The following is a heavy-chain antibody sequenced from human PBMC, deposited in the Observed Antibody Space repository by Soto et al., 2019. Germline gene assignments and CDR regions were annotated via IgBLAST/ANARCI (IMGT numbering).Heavy chain of an antibody. CDR2: IYTSGST. V-gene: IGHV4-4*07. J-gene: IGHJ5*02. CDR3: ARVARGIAAAGFDP. CDR1: GGSLSSYY. Sequence: LSLTCTVSGGSLSSYYWSWIRQPAGKGLEWIGRIYTSGSTNYNPSLKSRVTMSVDTSKNQFSLKLSSVTAADTAVYYCARVARGIAAAGFDPWGQGTLVTVSS. D-gene: IGHD6-13*01.